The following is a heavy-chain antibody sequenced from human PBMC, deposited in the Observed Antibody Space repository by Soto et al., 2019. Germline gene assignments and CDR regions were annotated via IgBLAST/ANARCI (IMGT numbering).Heavy chain of an antibody. CDR2: ISISSSDR. J-gene: IGHJ4*01. CDR3: VRGMNPLF. Sequence: PGGSLRLSCAASGLTLRTYTMNWVRQAPGKGLEWVSSISISSSDRYYADPVRGRFTISRDNAKNALYLQMNSLRADDTAVYFCVRGMNPLFGGQGTLVTVSS. CDR1: GLTLRTYT. V-gene: IGHV3-21*06.